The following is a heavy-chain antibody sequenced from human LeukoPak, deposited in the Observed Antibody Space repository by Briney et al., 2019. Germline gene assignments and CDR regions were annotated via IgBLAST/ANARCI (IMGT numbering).Heavy chain of an antibody. CDR2: IWYDGSNK. V-gene: IGHV3-33*06. D-gene: IGHD5-24*01. CDR1: GFTFSSYG. J-gene: IGHJ4*02. CDR3: AKGVWMATRTSADY. Sequence: GRSLRLSCAASGFTFSSYGMHWVRQAPGKGLEWVAVIWYDGSNKYYADSVKGRFTISRDNSKNTLYLQMNSLRAEDTAVYYCAKGVWMATRTSADYWGQGTLVTVSS.